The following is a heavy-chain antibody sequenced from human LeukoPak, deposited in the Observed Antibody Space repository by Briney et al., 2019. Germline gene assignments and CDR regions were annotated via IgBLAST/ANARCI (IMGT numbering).Heavy chain of an antibody. CDR2: IFSDGKI. Sequence: SETPSLTCSVSGDSTIYNYWSWIRQPAGKGLEWIGRIFSDGKINYSPSLESRVTMSVDNAKNQFSLRLSSVTAADTAVYYCARGPGVFGRIWYMDVWGRGTTVSVSS. CDR1: GDSTIYNY. V-gene: IGHV4-4*07. D-gene: IGHD1-26*01. J-gene: IGHJ6*03. CDR3: ARGPGVFGRIWYMDV.